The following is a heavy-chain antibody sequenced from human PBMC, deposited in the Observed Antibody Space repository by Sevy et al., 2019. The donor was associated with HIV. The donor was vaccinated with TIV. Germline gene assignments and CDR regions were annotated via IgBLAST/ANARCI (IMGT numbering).Heavy chain of an antibody. J-gene: IGHJ4*02. CDR1: GYTLTALS. V-gene: IGHV1-24*01. CDR2: FDEDGEI. D-gene: IGHD2-2*01. Sequence: ASVKVSCKVSGYTLTALSMHWVRQAPGKGLKWMGGFDEDGEIMYAQKFQGRVTMTEDTSTDTAYMELSSLRSEDTAMYYCATDIVVGRDYWGQGTLVTVSS. CDR3: ATDIVVGRDY.